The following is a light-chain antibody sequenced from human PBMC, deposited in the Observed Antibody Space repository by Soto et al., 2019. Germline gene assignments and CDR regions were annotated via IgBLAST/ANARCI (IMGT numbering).Light chain of an antibody. Sequence: IQFAQSPSSLSSSVVDRVTITCRASQAISSSLAWYQQKPGEAPKLLIYAASTLQSGVPSRFSGSGSGTDFTLTISSLQPEDFATYYCQQLNSYPSTFGQGTR. CDR2: AAS. CDR3: QQLNSYPST. CDR1: QAISSS. V-gene: IGKV1-9*01. J-gene: IGKJ5*01.